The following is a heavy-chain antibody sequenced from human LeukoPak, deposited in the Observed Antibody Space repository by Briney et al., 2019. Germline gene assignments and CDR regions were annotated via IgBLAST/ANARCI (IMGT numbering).Heavy chain of an antibody. Sequence: ASEKVSCEASGGTFNNYGISWVRQAPGQGLEWMGRIIPIFSTSNYADKFQDRVTITADKYTSTAYMELSSLRSEDTAFYYCARDQYFGAATISRLDYWGQGTLVTVSS. D-gene: IGHD2-15*01. J-gene: IGHJ4*02. CDR1: GGTFNNYG. CDR2: IIPIFSTS. V-gene: IGHV1-69*06. CDR3: ARDQYFGAATISRLDY.